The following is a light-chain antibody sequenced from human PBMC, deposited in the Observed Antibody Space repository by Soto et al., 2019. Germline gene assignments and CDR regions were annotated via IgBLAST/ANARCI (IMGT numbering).Light chain of an antibody. V-gene: IGLV2-8*01. CDR3: SSYAGSNNLL. CDR1: SSDVGGYNY. Sequence: QSVLTHPPSASGSPGQSVTISCTGTSSDVGGYNYVSWYQQHPGKAPKLMIYEVSKRPSGVPDRFSGSKSGNTASLTVSGLQAEDEADYYCSSYAGSNNLLFGGGTKLTVL. J-gene: IGLJ2*01. CDR2: EVS.